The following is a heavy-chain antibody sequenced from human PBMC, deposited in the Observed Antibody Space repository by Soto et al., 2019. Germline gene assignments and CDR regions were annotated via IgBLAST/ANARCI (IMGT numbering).Heavy chain of an antibody. D-gene: IGHD3-22*01. CDR2: IDPSDSYT. CDR3: ARHAKIYYDGSSPSYYYGMDV. V-gene: IGHV5-10-1*01. J-gene: IGHJ6*02. CDR1: GYSFTSYW. Sequence: PGESLKISCKGSGYSFTSYWISWVRQMPGKGLEWMGRIDPSDSYTNYSPSFQGHVTISADKSISTAYLQWSSLKASDNAMYYCARHAKIYYDGSSPSYYYGMDVWGQGTTVTVSS.